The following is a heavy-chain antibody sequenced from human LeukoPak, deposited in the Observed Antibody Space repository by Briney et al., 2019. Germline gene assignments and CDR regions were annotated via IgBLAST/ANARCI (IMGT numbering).Heavy chain of an antibody. CDR1: GFTFTGYY. V-gene: IGHV1-2*02. Sequence: ASVTVSCKASGFTFTGYYIHWVRQAPGQGLEWMGYINPHSGGTNSPQKFQGRVTMTTDTSISAAYMELSSLISDDTAMYYCVREGNELLSKYFDYWGQGTLVTVSS. CDR3: VREGNELLSKYFDY. J-gene: IGHJ4*02. D-gene: IGHD2-21*02. CDR2: INPHSGGT.